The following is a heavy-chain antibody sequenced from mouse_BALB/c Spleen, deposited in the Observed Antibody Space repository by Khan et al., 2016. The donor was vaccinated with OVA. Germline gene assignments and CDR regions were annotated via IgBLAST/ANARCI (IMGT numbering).Heavy chain of an antibody. CDR1: GYTFTSYT. V-gene: IGHV1-4*01. CDR3: SRGGPYHSNYGAGVAY. J-gene: IGHJ3*01. D-gene: IGHD2-5*01. CDR2: INPTNIYT. Sequence: QVQLQQSGAELARPGASVKMSCKASGYTFTSYTIHWVKQRPGQGLEWIGYINPTNIYTNYTQKFRDKATLTADNSSRTAYLPLTSLTSEASAVYYGSRGGPYHSNYGAGVAYWDQGTLVTVAA.